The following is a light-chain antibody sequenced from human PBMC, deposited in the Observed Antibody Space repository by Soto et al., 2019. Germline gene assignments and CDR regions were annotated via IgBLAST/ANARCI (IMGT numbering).Light chain of an antibody. CDR2: DVS. V-gene: IGLV2-14*01. J-gene: IGLJ2*01. Sequence: QPVLTQPASVSGSPGASITISCTGTSSDVGGYNYVSWYQQHPGKAPKLMIYDVSYRPSGVSTRFSGSKSGNTASLTISGLQAEDEADYYCSSYTSSSTLVFGGGTKLTV. CDR3: SSYTSSSTLV. CDR1: SSDVGGYNY.